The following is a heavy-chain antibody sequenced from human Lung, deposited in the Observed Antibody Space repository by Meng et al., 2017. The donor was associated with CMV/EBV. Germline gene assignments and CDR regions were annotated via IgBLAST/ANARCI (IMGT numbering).Heavy chain of an antibody. CDR2: ISYDGRNQ. V-gene: IGHV3-30*04. CDR1: GLSFSSYA. CDR3: AKTSAAARVYYFDY. J-gene: IGHJ4*02. D-gene: IGHD6-13*01. Sequence: GESLKISCAASGLSFSSYAMYWVRQAPGQGPEWVAVISYDGRNQYYADSVKGRFTISRDNSKNSVHLQMNSLRAEDTAMYYCAKTSAAARVYYFDYWGPGTLVTVSS.